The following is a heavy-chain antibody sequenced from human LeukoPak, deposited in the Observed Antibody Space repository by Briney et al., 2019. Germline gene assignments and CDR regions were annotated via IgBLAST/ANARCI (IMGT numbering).Heavy chain of an antibody. CDR2: IYSGGNT. CDR1: GFSVSNTY. V-gene: IGHV3-53*01. Sequence: GGSLRLSCAASGFSVSNTYMSWVRQAPGKGLGWVSIIYSGGNTYYADSVKGRFTISRDNSKNTLYLQMNRLRPEDTAVYYCARGTVTAPDYWGQGTLVTVSS. D-gene: IGHD2-21*02. J-gene: IGHJ4*02. CDR3: ARGTVTAPDY.